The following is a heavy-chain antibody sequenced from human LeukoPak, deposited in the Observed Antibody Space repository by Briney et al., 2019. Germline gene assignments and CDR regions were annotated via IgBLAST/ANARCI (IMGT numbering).Heavy chain of an antibody. V-gene: IGHV3-74*01. Sequence: PGGSLRLSCVVSEFTFSSYWMHWVRQAPGKGLVWVSRINSDGSSTTYADSVKGRFTISRDNSKNTLYLQMNSLRAEDTAVYYCARDLPSRIAVANLAGFDPWGQGTLVTVSS. J-gene: IGHJ5*02. D-gene: IGHD6-19*01. CDR1: EFTFSSYW. CDR2: INSDGSST. CDR3: ARDLPSRIAVANLAGFDP.